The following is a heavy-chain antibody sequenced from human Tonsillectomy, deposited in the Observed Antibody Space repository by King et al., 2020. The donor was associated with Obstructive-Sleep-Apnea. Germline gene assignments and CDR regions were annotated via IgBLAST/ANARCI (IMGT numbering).Heavy chain of an antibody. CDR1: GGSFSGYY. Sequence: VQLQQWGAGLLKPSETLSLTCAGYGGSFSGYYWSWIRQPPGKGLDWIGEINLHGSPNYNPSLKGRVTISVDTSKNQFSLKLSSVTAADTAVYYCARQAGGYWGQGTLVTVSS. V-gene: IGHV4-34*01. CDR3: ARQAGGY. CDR2: INLHGSP. J-gene: IGHJ4*02.